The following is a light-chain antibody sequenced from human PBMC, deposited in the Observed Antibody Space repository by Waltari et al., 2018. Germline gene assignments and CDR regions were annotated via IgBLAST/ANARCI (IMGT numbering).Light chain of an antibody. CDR3: QQYYTTPPYT. J-gene: IGKJ2*01. Sequence: DIVMTQSPDSLTASLGERATINCKSSRNILYSSNNKNHLAWYQQKPGRPPKLLIYWASTRESGVPDRFSGSGSGTDFTLTISSLQPEDVAVYYCQQYYTTPPYTFGQGTKLEIK. CDR1: RNILYSSNNKNH. V-gene: IGKV4-1*01. CDR2: WAS.